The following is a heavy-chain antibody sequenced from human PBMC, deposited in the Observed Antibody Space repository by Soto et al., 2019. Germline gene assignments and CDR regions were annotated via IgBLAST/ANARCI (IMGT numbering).Heavy chain of an antibody. J-gene: IGHJ3*01. CDR2: FDPEDGET. CDR1: GYTLTELS. V-gene: IGHV1-24*01. CDR3: ATLRYSSGWYDYAFDV. D-gene: IGHD6-19*01. Sequence: QVQLVQSGAEVKKPGASVKVSCKVSGYTLTELSMHWVRQAPGKGLEWMGGFDPEDGETIYAQKFQGRVTMTEDTSTDTAYMELSSLRSEDTAVYYCATLRYSSGWYDYAFDVWGQGTMVTVSS.